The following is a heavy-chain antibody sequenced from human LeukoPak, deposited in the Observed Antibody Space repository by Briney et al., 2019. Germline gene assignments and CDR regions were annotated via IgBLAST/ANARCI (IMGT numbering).Heavy chain of an antibody. D-gene: IGHD6-13*01. Sequence: GGSLRLSCAASGFTFSSYWMSWVRQAPGKGLEWVANIKQDGSEKYYVDSVKGRFTISRDNAKNSLYLQMNSLRAEDTAVYYCARAIIAAAGGTDYWGQGTLVTVSS. V-gene: IGHV3-7*01. CDR2: IKQDGSEK. J-gene: IGHJ4*02. CDR3: ARAIIAAAGGTDY. CDR1: GFTFSSYW.